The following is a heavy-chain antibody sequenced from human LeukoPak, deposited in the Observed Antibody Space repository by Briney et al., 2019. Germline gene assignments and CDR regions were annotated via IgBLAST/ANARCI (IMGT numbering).Heavy chain of an antibody. CDR3: ARVAASYYYYYMDV. CDR1: GFSFDDYG. D-gene: IGHD6-25*01. V-gene: IGHV3-20*04. CDR2: INWNGGST. J-gene: IGHJ6*03. Sequence: GGSLRLSCAASGFSFDDYGMSWVRQAPGKGLEWVSGINWNGGSTVYADSVKGRFTISRDNAKNSLYLQMNSLRAEDTALYYCARVAASYYYYYMDVWGKGTTVTVSS.